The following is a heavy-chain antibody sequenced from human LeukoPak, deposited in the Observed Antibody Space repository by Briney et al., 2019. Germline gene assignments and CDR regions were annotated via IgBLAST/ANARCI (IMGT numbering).Heavy chain of an antibody. Sequence: SETLSLTCTVSGGSISSSSYYWGWIRQPPGKGLEWIGSIYYSGSTYYNPSLKSRVTISVDTSKNQFSLKLSSVTAADTAVYYCARVTLLWFGESSYYFDYWGQGTLVTVSS. J-gene: IGHJ4*02. CDR2: IYYSGST. D-gene: IGHD3-10*01. CDR3: ARVTLLWFGESSYYFDY. V-gene: IGHV4-39*07. CDR1: GGSISSSSYY.